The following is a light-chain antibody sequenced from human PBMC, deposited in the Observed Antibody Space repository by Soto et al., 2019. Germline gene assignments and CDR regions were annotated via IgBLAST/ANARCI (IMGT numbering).Light chain of an antibody. Sequence: QSALTQPASVSGSPGQSITISCTGTSSDVGGYNYVSWYQHHPGKAPVLVIYDVTNRPSGVSNRFSGSKSGNTASLTISGLQAEDEADYFCSSFASSSTYVFGTGTKLTGL. CDR3: SSFASSSTYV. CDR2: DVT. CDR1: SSDVGGYNY. J-gene: IGLJ1*01. V-gene: IGLV2-14*03.